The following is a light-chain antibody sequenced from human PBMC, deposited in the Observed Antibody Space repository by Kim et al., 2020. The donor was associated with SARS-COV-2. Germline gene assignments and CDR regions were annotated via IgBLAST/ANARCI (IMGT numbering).Light chain of an antibody. V-gene: IGKV3-11*01. CDR1: QSVGNY. CDR2: AAS. Sequence: SLSPGERATLSCKASQSVGNYLAWYQQKPGQAPRLLIYAASNRATGIPARFSGSGSGTDFTLTISSLEPEDFVLYYCHQRRDWPNTFGQRTKLEI. CDR3: HQRRDWPNT. J-gene: IGKJ2*01.